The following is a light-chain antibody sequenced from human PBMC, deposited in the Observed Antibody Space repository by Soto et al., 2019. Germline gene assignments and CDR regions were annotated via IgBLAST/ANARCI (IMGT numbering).Light chain of an antibody. V-gene: IGLV3-27*01. CDR1: VLAKKS. CDR2: KDS. Sequence: SYELTQPSSVSVSPGKTARIACSGDVLAKKSAPWFQQKPGQAPVVVIYKDSERPSGIPERFSGSSSGTTVTLTISGAQVEDEADYCCTLRLTTPYVFGTGTKLTVL. CDR3: TLRLTTPYV. J-gene: IGLJ1*01.